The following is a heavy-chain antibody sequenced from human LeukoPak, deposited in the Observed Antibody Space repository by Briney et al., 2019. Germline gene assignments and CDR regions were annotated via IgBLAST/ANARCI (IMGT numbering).Heavy chain of an antibody. CDR2: INVDGSVT. J-gene: IGHJ6*02. CDR3: TRDYNHGMDV. V-gene: IGHV3-74*01. Sequence: GGSLRLSCAASGFSFNGYWLHWVRLVPGKGPMWVSCINVDGSVTRYVDSVKGRFTISRDNARNTLYLQMNSLGVEDTAVYYCTRDYNHGMDVWGQGTTVTVSS. CDR1: GFSFNGYW.